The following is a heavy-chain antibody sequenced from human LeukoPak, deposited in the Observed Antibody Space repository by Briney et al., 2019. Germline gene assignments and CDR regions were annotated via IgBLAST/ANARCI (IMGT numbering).Heavy chain of an antibody. J-gene: IGHJ6*02. Sequence: KPSETLSLTCTVSGGSISSGSYYWSWIRQPAGKGLEWIGRIYTSGSTNYNPSLKSRVTISVDTSKNQFSLKLSSVTAADTAVYFCASMRINSYGYYYGMNVWGQGTTVTVSS. V-gene: IGHV4-61*02. CDR3: ASMRINSYGYYYGMNV. CDR1: GGSISSGSYY. CDR2: IYTSGST. D-gene: IGHD5-18*01.